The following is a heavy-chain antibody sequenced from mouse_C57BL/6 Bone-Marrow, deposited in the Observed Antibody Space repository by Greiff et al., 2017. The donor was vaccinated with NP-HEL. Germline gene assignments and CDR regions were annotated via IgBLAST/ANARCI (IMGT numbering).Heavy chain of an antibody. D-gene: IGHD1-1*01. J-gene: IGHJ3*01. CDR2: IWSGGST. Sequence: QVQLKQSGPGLVQPSQSLSITCTVSGFSLTSYGVHWVRQSPGKGLEWLGVIWSGGSTDYNAAFISRLSISKDNSKSQVFFKMISLQADDTAIYYCARRDFYYGSSPWFAYWGQGTLVTVSA. V-gene: IGHV2-2*01. CDR1: GFSLTSYG. CDR3: ARRDFYYGSSPWFAY.